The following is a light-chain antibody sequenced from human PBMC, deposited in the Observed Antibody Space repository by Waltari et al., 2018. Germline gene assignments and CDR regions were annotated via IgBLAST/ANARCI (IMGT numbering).Light chain of an antibody. CDR3: QERSNWPGGA. CDR2: DAS. Sequence: EIVLTQSPATLSLSPGERATLSCRASQSVRTYLAWYQHRPGQAPRLLIYDASNRVTDVPARFSGSGSGTDFTLTISSLQPEDFAVYYCQERSNWPGGAFGGGTKVEIK. CDR1: QSVRTY. J-gene: IGKJ4*01. V-gene: IGKV3-11*01.